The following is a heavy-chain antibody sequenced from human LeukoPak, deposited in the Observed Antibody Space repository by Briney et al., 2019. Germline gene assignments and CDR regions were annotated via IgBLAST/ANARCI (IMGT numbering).Heavy chain of an antibody. J-gene: IGHJ4*02. CDR2: IYYSGST. V-gene: IGHV4-61*01. D-gene: IGHD4-23*01. CDR3: ARMVTSTYYFDY. Sequence: SETLSLTCTVSGGSVSSDSYYWSWLRQPPGKGLEWIGHIYYSGSTNYEPSLKSRVTISVDTSKNQFSLKVSSVTAADTAVYYCARMVTSTYYFDYWGQGALVTVSS. CDR1: GGSVSSDSYY.